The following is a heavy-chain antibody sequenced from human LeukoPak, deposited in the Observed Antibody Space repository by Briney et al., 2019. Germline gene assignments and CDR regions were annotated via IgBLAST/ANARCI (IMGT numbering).Heavy chain of an antibody. D-gene: IGHD2-2*03. CDR3: GLDIVVVPAASYYYYYYGMDV. J-gene: IGHJ6*02. CDR2: IIPIFGTA. CDR1: GYTFTSYY. Sequence: SVKVSCKASGYTFTSYYMHWVRQAPGQGLEWMGGIIPIFGTANYAQKFQGRVTITADESTSTAYMELSSLRSEDTAVYYCGLDIVVVPAASYYYYYYGMDVWGQGTTVTASS. V-gene: IGHV1-69*13.